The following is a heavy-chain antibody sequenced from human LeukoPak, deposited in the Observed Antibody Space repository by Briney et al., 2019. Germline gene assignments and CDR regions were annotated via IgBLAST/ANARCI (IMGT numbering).Heavy chain of an antibody. D-gene: IGHD6-6*01. Sequence: PGGSLRLSCAASGFTFSSYSMNWVRQAPGKGLEWVSSISSTSSYIFYADSVKGRFTISRDNAKNSLYLQMNSLRAEDTAVYYCARVTVARPGVWAAGFWGQGTLVTVSS. J-gene: IGHJ4*02. CDR3: ARVTVARPGVWAAGF. V-gene: IGHV3-21*06. CDR2: ISSTSSYI. CDR1: GFTFSSYS.